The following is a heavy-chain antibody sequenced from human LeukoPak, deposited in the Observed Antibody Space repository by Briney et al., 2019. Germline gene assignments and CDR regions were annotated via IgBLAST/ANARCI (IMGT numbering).Heavy chain of an antibody. CDR2: ISSSSSYI. CDR1: GFTFDDYA. D-gene: IGHD2-2*01. V-gene: IGHV3-21*01. CDR3: ARDQRYCSSSSCPWEPFDY. J-gene: IGHJ4*02. Sequence: GGSLRLSCAASGFTFDDYAMHWVRQAPGKGLEWVSSISSSSSYIYYADSVKGRFTISRDNAKNSLYLQMNSLRAEDTAVYYCARDQRYCSSSSCPWEPFDYWGQGTLVTVSS.